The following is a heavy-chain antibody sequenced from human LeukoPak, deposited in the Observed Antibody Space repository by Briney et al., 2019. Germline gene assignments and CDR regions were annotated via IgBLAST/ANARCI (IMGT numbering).Heavy chain of an antibody. Sequence: RAGGSLRLSCAASGFTFSSYWMHWVRQAPGKGLVWVSRINSDGSSTSYADSVKGRFTISRDNAKNTLYLQMNSLRAEDTAVYYCARGASSTRPNWFDPWGQGTLVTVSS. V-gene: IGHV3-74*01. D-gene: IGHD2-2*01. CDR2: INSDGSST. CDR3: ARGASSTRPNWFDP. CDR1: GFTFSSYW. J-gene: IGHJ5*02.